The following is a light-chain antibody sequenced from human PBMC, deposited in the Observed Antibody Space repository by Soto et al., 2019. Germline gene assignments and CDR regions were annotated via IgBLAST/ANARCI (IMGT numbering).Light chain of an antibody. CDR2: KAS. Sequence: DIPMTPSPFTPSSTLGDKVTLTCPASQSISSWLAWYQQKPGKAPKLLIYKASSLESGVPSRFSGSGSGTEFTLTISSLQPDDFATYYCQQYNSYPFTFGPGTKVDIK. J-gene: IGKJ3*01. CDR1: QSISSW. V-gene: IGKV1-5*03. CDR3: QQYNSYPFT.